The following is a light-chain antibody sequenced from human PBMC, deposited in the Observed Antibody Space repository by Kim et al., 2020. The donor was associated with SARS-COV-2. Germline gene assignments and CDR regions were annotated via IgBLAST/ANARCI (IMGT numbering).Light chain of an antibody. J-gene: IGLJ3*02. V-gene: IGLV9-49*01. CDR1: SGYSNYK. Sequence: CTLSSGYSNYKVDWYQQRPGKGRRVGMRGGTGGIVGSKGDGIPDRFSVLGSGLNRYLAIKNIQEEDESDYHCGADHGSGSNFVWVFGGGTKLTVL. CDR3: GADHGSGSNFVWV. CDR2: GGTGGIVG.